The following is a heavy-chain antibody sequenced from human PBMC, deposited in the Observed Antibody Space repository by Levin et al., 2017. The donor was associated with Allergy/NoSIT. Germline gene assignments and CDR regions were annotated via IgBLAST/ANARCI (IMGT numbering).Heavy chain of an antibody. J-gene: IGHJ6*03. Sequence: GGSLRLSCAASGFTFSSYEMNWVRQAPGKGLEWVSYISSSGSTIYYADSVKGRFIISRDNAKNSLYLQMNSLRAEDTAVYYCARDGIVATTIYYYYYMDVWGKGTTVTVSS. CDR3: ARDGIVATTIYYYYYMDV. CDR1: GFTFSSYE. D-gene: IGHD5-12*01. CDR2: ISSSGSTI. V-gene: IGHV3-48*03.